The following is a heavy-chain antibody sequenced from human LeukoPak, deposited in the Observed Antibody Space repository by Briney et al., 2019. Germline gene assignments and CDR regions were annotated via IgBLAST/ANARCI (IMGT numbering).Heavy chain of an antibody. V-gene: IGHV4-4*02. D-gene: IGHD3-22*01. CDR1: GGSISSSNW. CDR3: ARRGSPHWYYYDRNWFDP. J-gene: IGHJ5*02. Sequence: PSGTLSLTCAVSGGSISSSNWWSWVRQPPGKGLEWIGEIYHSGSTNYNPSLKSRVTISVDKSKNQFSLKLSSVTAADTAVYYCARRGSPHWYYYDRNWFDPWGQGTLVTVSS. CDR2: IYHSGST.